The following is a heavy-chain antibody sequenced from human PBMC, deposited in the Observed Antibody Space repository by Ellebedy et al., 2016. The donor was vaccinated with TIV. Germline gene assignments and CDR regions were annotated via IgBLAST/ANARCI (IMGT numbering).Heavy chain of an antibody. D-gene: IGHD4-23*01. CDR3: AREIIYGGYYFDY. CDR2: IWSDGTTK. V-gene: IGHV3-33*01. J-gene: IGHJ4*02. Sequence: GESLKISCAASGFTFSSYGMHWVRQAPGKGLEWVAVIWSDGTTKYYSDSVQGRFTISRDNSKNTLYLQMNSLRAEDTAVYYCAREIIYGGYYFDYWGQGTLVTVSS. CDR1: GFTFSSYG.